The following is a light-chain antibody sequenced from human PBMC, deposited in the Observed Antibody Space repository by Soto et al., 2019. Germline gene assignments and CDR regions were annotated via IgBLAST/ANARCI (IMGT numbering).Light chain of an antibody. V-gene: IGLV1-40*01. Sequence: QSALAQPPSVSGAPGQRVTISCTGSSSNIGAGYDVHWYQQFPGTAPKLLIYAKTNRPSGVPDRFSGSWSGTAASLAITGLRAEDEADYYCQSYDNSLSGVVFGGGTKVTVL. CDR1: SSNIGAGYD. CDR2: AKT. CDR3: QSYDNSLSGVV. J-gene: IGLJ2*01.